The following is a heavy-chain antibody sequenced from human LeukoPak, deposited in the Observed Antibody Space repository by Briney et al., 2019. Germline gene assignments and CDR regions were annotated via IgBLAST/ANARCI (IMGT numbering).Heavy chain of an antibody. D-gene: IGHD3-22*01. CDR1: GGSISSYY. V-gene: IGHV4-59*08. CDR2: IYYSGST. Sequence: SGTLSLTCTVPGGSISSYYWSWIRQPPGKGLEWIGYIYYSGSTNYNPSLQSRVTISVDTSKNQFSLKLSSVTAADTAVYYCARQRDSSGYYTDYWGQGTLVTVSS. CDR3: ARQRDSSGYYTDY. J-gene: IGHJ4*02.